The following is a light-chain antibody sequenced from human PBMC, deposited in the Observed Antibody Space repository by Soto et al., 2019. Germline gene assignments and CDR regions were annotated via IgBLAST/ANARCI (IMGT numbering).Light chain of an antibody. CDR2: GVS. Sequence: EIVLTQSPGTLSLSPGETATLSCRASQSLTSSYLAWYQQRPGQAPSLLIYGVSSRATGIPDRFSGSGSGTDFTLTITRLEPEDSAVYYCQHYGYSLWTFGQGTKVEIK. V-gene: IGKV3-20*01. CDR3: QHYGYSLWT. J-gene: IGKJ1*01. CDR1: QSLTSSY.